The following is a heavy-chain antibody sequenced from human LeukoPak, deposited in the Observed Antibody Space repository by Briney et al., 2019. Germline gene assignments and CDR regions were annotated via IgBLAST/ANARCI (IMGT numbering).Heavy chain of an antibody. CDR2: IYTSGST. CDR3: ARDGGEGYSGYDYGYNWFDP. V-gene: IGHV4-4*07. D-gene: IGHD5-12*01. Sequence: MTSETLSLTCIVSGGSLSSYYWSWIRQPAGKGLEWIGRIYTSGSTNYNPSLKSRVTMSVDTSKHQFPLKLSSVTAADTAVYYCARDGGEGYSGYDYGYNWFDPWGQGTLVTVSS. J-gene: IGHJ5*02. CDR1: GGSLSSYY.